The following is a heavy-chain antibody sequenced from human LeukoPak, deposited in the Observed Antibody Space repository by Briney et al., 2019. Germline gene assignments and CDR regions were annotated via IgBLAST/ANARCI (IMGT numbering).Heavy chain of an antibody. V-gene: IGHV3-7*03. CDR2: IRQDGSEQ. J-gene: IGHJ4*02. Sequence: PGGSLRLSCAASGFTFRSYWMSWVRQAPGKGLEWVANIRQDGSEQYYVDSVKGRFTISRDNAKNSLYLQINSLRAEDTAVYYCARNPPLFGWSGYRFDYWGQGTLVTVSS. CDR1: GFTFRSYW. D-gene: IGHD3-3*01. CDR3: ARNPPLFGWSGYRFDY.